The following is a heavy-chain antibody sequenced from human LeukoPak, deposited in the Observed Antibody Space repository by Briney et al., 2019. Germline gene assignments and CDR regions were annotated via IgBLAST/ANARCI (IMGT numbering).Heavy chain of an antibody. J-gene: IGHJ4*02. CDR2: INPNSGGT. D-gene: IGHD3-10*01. CDR3: ARDYGSGSYPTNYYFDY. V-gene: IGHV1-2*02. Sequence: ASGKVSCKASGYTFTGYYMHWVRQAPGQGLEWMGWINPNSGGTNYAQKFQGRVTMTRDTSISTAYMELSRLRSDDTAVYYCARDYGSGSYPTNYYFDYWGQGTLVTVSS. CDR1: GYTFTGYY.